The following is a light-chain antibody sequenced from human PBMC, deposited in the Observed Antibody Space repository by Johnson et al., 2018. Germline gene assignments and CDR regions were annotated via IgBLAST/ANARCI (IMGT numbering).Light chain of an antibody. CDR2: ENN. Sequence: QSVLTQPPSVSAAPGQKVTISCSGSSSNIGNNYVSWYQQLPGTAPNLLIYENNKLPSGIPDRFSGSKSGTSATLVITGLQTGDEADYYCGTWDSSLSAGNVFGTGTKVTVL. CDR1: SSNIGNNY. CDR3: GTWDSSLSAGNV. V-gene: IGLV1-51*02. J-gene: IGLJ1*01.